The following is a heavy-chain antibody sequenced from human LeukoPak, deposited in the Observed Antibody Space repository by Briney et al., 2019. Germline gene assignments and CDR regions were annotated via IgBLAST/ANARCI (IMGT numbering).Heavy chain of an antibody. CDR3: ARDRGLLEPDAFDI. CDR1: GFTFGSYS. D-gene: IGHD1-1*01. CDR2: ISSSSSTI. J-gene: IGHJ3*02. Sequence: GGSLRLSCAASGFTFGSYSMNWVRQAPGKGLEWVSYISSSSSTIYYADSVKGRFTISRDNAKNSLYLQMNSLRAEDTAVYYCARDRGLLEPDAFDIWGQGTMVTVSS. V-gene: IGHV3-48*04.